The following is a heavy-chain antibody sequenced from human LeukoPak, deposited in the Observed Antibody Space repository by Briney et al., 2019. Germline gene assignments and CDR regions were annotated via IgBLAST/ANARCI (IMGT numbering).Heavy chain of an antibody. Sequence: CSVPVSCKASGGTFSSYAISWVRQAPGQGLEWMGGIIPIFGTANFAQKFQGRVTIAADESTSTAYMELSSLRSEDTAVYYCARDGGYNYGLDWGQGTL. D-gene: IGHD5-18*01. CDR2: IIPIFGTA. CDR3: ARDGGYNYGLD. J-gene: IGHJ4*02. CDR1: GGTFSSYA. V-gene: IGHV1-69*01.